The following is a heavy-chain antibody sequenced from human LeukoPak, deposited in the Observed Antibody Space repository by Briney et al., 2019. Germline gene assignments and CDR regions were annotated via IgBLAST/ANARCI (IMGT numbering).Heavy chain of an antibody. Sequence: ASVQVSCQASGYTFTSYGISWVRQAPGQGLEWMGWISAYNGNTNYSQKLQGRVTMTTDTSTSTAYMGLRSLRSDDTAVYYCARAIAAAGETYYYYYYMDVWGKGTTVTVSS. CDR3: ARAIAAAGETYYYYYYMDV. V-gene: IGHV1-18*01. J-gene: IGHJ6*03. CDR1: GYTFTSYG. D-gene: IGHD6-13*01. CDR2: ISAYNGNT.